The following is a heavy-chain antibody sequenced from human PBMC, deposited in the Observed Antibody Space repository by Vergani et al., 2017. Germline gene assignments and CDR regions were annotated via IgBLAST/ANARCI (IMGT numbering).Heavy chain of an antibody. CDR1: GYTFSNHY. V-gene: IGHV1-46*03. CDR3: ARGDYGILTGYGY. Sequence: QVQVVQSGAEVKKSGASVKVSCKTSGYTFSNHYMHWVRQAPGQGLEWMGIINPSGGHTNYAQTFQGRFTMTRDTSTSTVYMELSSLRSEDTAIYYCARGDYGILTGYGYWGQGTLVTVSA. J-gene: IGHJ4*02. D-gene: IGHD3-9*01. CDR2: INPSGGHT.